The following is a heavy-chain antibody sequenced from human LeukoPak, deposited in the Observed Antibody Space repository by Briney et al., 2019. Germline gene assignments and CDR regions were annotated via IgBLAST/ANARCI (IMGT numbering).Heavy chain of an antibody. V-gene: IGHV3-74*01. Sequence: GGSLRLSCAASGFTFSSYWMYWVRQAPGKGLGWVSRIKSDGSSTSYADSVQGRFTISRDNAKNTLYLQMNSLRAEDTAVYYFANRSVVGATDYWGQGTLVTVSS. CDR2: IKSDGSST. CDR3: ANRSVVGATDY. D-gene: IGHD1-26*01. CDR1: GFTFSSYW. J-gene: IGHJ4*02.